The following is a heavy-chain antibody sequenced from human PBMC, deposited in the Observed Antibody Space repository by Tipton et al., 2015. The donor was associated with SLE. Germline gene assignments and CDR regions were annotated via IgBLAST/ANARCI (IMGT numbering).Heavy chain of an antibody. Sequence: TLSLTCTVSGGSISRYYWSWIRQPPGKGLEWIGYISDGGGTNYNPSLKSRATISIDPAKKEFSLKLTSVTAADTAVYYCARGKLTWRGAIIGADVWGQGTTVNVSS. CDR3: ARGKLTWRGAIIGADV. CDR2: ISDGGGT. J-gene: IGHJ6*02. CDR1: GGSISRYY. D-gene: IGHD2-15*01. V-gene: IGHV4-59*08.